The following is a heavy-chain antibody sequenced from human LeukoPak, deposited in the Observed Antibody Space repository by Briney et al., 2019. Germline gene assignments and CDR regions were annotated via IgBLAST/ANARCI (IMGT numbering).Heavy chain of an antibody. CDR3: ARRPLYSYGPKDY. D-gene: IGHD5-18*01. V-gene: IGHV4-34*01. Sequence: SETLSLTCAVYGGSFSGYYWSWIRQPPGKGLEWIGEINHSGSTNYNPSLKSRVTISVDTSKNHFSLRLSSVTAADTAVYYCARRPLYSYGPKDYWGQGTLVTVSS. CDR2: INHSGST. CDR1: GGSFSGYY. J-gene: IGHJ4*02.